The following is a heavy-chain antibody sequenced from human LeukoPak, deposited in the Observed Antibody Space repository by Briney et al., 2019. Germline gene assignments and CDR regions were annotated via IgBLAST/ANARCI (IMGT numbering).Heavy chain of an antibody. CDR1: GFTFSSYW. V-gene: IGHV3-74*03. Sequence: GGSLRLSCAASGFTFSSYWMHWVRQAPGKGLVWVSRINSDGRSITYADSVKGRFTISRDKAKNTLYLQMNSLRVEDTAVYYCAREGRVSGYDFDCWGEGTLVTVSS. J-gene: IGHJ4*02. D-gene: IGHD5-12*01. CDR3: AREGRVSGYDFDC. CDR2: INSDGRSI.